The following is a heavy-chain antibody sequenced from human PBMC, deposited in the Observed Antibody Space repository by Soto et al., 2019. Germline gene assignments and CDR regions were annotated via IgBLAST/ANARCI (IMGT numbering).Heavy chain of an antibody. CDR2: IYYTWST. V-gene: IGHV4-59*11. D-gene: IGHD5-18*01. CDR3: ARGGYSYGEPTPNFEF. CDR1: VGSITSHY. J-gene: IGHJ4*02. Sequence: SETLSLTCTVSVGSITSHYWSWIRQTPGKGLVLIWYIYYTWSTSFNPSLQSRVTISVDTSKYQFSLKLSSVTAADTAVYYCARGGYSYGEPTPNFEFWGQGTLVTVSS.